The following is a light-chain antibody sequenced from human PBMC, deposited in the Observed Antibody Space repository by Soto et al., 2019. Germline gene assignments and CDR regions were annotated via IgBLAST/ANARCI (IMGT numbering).Light chain of an antibody. V-gene: IGKV3-20*01. CDR2: GAS. Sequence: EIVLTQSPGTLSLSPGERATRSCRASQSVSSSYLAWYQQRPGQAPRLLIYGASSRATDIPDRFSGSESGTDFTLTISRLEPEDFAVYYCQQYGSSPSWTFGQGTKVEIK. J-gene: IGKJ1*01. CDR3: QQYGSSPSWT. CDR1: QSVSSSY.